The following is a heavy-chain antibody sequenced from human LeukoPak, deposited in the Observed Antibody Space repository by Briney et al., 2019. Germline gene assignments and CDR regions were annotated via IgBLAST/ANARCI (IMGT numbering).Heavy chain of an antibody. CDR3: AKASGNYREYYFDY. CDR1: GFTFRSYG. CDR2: ISYDGNK. J-gene: IGHJ4*02. D-gene: IGHD1-26*01. V-gene: IGHV3-30*18. Sequence: GGSLRLSCAASGFTFRSYGMHWVRQAPGKGLEWVAVISYDGNKYYADSVKGRFTISRDNSKNTLYLQMNSLRDEDTAVYYCAKASGNYREYYFDYWGQGTPVTVSS.